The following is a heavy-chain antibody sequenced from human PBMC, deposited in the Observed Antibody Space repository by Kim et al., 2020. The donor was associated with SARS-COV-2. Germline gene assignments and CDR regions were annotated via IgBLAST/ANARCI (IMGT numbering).Heavy chain of an antibody. J-gene: IGHJ5*02. Sequence: SETLSLTCTVSGGSISSGGYYWSWIRQHPGKGLEWIGYIYYSGSTYYNPSLKSRVTISVDTSKNQFSLKLSSVTAADTAVYYCARGKYQLLYNWFDPWGQGTLVTVSS. CDR2: IYYSGST. V-gene: IGHV4-31*03. D-gene: IGHD2-2*01. CDR1: GGSISSGGYY. CDR3: ARGKYQLLYNWFDP.